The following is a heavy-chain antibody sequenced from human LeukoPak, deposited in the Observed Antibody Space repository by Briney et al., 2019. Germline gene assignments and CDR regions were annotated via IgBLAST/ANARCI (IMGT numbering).Heavy chain of an antibody. V-gene: IGHV3-11*01. CDR1: GFTFSDYY. CDR3: ARDFHNTYYDFWSGVPYYGMDV. D-gene: IGHD3-3*01. J-gene: IGHJ6*02. Sequence: GGSLRLSCAASGFTFSDYYMRWIRQAPGKGLEWVSYISSSGSTIYYADSVKGRFTISRDNAKNSLYLQMNSLRAEDTAVYYCARDFHNTYYDFWSGVPYYGMDVWGQGTTVTVSS. CDR2: ISSSGSTI.